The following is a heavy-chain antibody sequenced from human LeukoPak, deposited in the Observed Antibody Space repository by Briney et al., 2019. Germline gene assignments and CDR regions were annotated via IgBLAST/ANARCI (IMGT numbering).Heavy chain of an antibody. CDR1: GGSISSNNW. CDR2: IYHRGNT. CDR3: ARRPDNSGLFFDY. J-gene: IGHJ4*02. V-gene: IGHV4-4*02. D-gene: IGHD6-19*01. Sequence: SGTLSLTCAVSGGSISSNNWWSWVRQPPGKGLEWIGEIYHRGNTNYNPSLKSPVTVSVDKSKNQFSLTLTSVTAADTAVYYCARRPDNSGLFFDYWGQGTLVTVSS.